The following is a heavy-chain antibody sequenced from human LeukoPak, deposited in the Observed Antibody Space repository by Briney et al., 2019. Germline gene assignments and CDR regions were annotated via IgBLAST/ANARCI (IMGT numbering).Heavy chain of an antibody. D-gene: IGHD6-13*01. CDR1: GFTLSNFW. J-gene: IGHJ4*02. Sequence: GGSLRLSCAASGFTLSNFWMHWVRQAPEMGLVWVSRINTDGSRTISVKGRFTISRDNAKNSLYLQMNRLRAEDTALYYCAKDIGQQLPPVTFGYWGQGTLVTVSS. CDR2: INTDGSRT. CDR3: AKDIGQQLPPVTFGY. V-gene: IGHV3-74*01.